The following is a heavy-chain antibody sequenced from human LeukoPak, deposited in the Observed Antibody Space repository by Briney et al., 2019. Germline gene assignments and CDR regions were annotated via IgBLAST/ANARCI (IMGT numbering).Heavy chain of an antibody. V-gene: IGHV4-38-2*02. Sequence: SETLSLTCAVSGYSISSGAYWGWIRQPPGKGLQWIGCIYHDGSTYYNPSLQSRVTISVDTSKHQFSLKLSSVTATDTAVYYCVRDPPDYWGQGTLVTVSS. CDR2: IYHDGST. CDR1: GYSISSGAY. CDR3: VRDPPDY. J-gene: IGHJ4*02.